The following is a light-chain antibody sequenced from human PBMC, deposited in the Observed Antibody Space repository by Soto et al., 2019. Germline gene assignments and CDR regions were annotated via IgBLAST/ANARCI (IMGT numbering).Light chain of an antibody. J-gene: IGLJ2*01. CDR1: SSDVGDYNS. CDR3: SSYAGTDLHVL. Sequence: QSALTQPRSVSGAPGQSVTISCTGTSSDVGDYNSVSWYQQQPDKAPKLIIYDVSKRPSGVPDRFSGSKSGNTASLTISGLPTEDEADYHCSSYAGTDLHVLFGGGTTLTVL. CDR2: DVS. V-gene: IGLV2-11*01.